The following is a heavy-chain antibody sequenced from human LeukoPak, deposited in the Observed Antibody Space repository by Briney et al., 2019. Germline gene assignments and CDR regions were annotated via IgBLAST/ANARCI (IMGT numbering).Heavy chain of an antibody. Sequence: PSETLSLTCTVSGASISTPSHYWGWIHQTPGKGLEWIGSVHHSGNTYYNPSLKSRFTTSADTSKNQFSLKLTSVTASDTAVYYCALLRPYYYYYIDVWGKGTSVTVSS. J-gene: IGHJ6*03. V-gene: IGHV4-39*01. CDR1: GASISTPSHY. CDR2: VHHSGNT. CDR3: ALLRPYYYYYIDV.